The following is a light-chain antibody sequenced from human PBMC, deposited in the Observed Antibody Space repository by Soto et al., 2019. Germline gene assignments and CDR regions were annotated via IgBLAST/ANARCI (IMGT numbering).Light chain of an antibody. Sequence: QSVLTQPPSVSGAPGQRVTISCTGSSSNIGAGYDVHWYQQLPGTAPKLLIYNNNNRPSGVPDRFSGSKSVTSASLAITGLQADDEADYYCQSSDSSLSGVVFGGGTKLTVL. CDR3: QSSDSSLSGVV. J-gene: IGLJ2*01. CDR2: NNN. V-gene: IGLV1-40*01. CDR1: SSNIGAGYD.